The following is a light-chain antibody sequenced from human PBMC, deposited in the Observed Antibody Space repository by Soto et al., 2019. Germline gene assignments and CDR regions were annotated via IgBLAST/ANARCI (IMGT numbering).Light chain of an antibody. Sequence: SGLTQSPGTLSLSTGERATLSCRASQSVSSNYLACYQQKPGQAPRLLIYDASTRATGIPARFRGSGSGTDFTLTISSLEPEDFAVYYCQQYNNWPLTFGQGTKVDIK. J-gene: IGKJ1*01. V-gene: IGKV3-20*01. CDR2: DAS. CDR1: QSVSSNY. CDR3: QQYNNWPLT.